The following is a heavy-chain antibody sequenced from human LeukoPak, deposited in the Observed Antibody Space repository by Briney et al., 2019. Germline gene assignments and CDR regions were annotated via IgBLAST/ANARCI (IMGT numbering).Heavy chain of an antibody. J-gene: IGHJ3*02. CDR3: ARDLGDDAFDI. CDR1: GGSFSGYY. V-gene: IGHV4-34*10. D-gene: IGHD7-27*01. CDR2: INHSGST. Sequence: PSETLSLTCAVYGGSFSGYYWSWIRQPPGKGLEWIGEINHSGSTNYNPSLKSRVTMTRDTSTSTVYMELSSLRSEDTAVYYCARDLGDDAFDIWGQGTMVTVSS.